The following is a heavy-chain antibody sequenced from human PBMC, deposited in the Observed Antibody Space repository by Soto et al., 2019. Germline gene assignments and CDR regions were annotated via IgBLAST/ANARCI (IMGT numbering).Heavy chain of an antibody. J-gene: IGHJ5*02. CDR2: ISGSGFKK. V-gene: IGHV3-23*01. Sequence: LRLSCAASGFIFENFGMSWVRQSPGKGLEWISSISGSGFKKYYADSVKGRFTISRDNSKSTVYLELNNLSAEDTAVYHCAKNQGVELVPLATVDWFDPWGQGSVVTVSS. D-gene: IGHD1-26*01. CDR3: AKNQGVELVPLATVDWFDP. CDR1: GFIFENFG.